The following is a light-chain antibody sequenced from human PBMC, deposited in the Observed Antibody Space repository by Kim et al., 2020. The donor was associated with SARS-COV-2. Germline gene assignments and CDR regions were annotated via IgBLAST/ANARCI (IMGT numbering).Light chain of an antibody. CDR2: GAS. V-gene: IGKV3-15*01. CDR1: QSVSNN. J-gene: IGKJ1*01. CDR3: QQYNDWPWT. Sequence: EIVMTQSPATLSVSPGDRATLSCRASQSVSNNLAWYQQKPGQAPRLLIYGASTRATGIPARFSGSASGTEFTLTISSLQSEDFAVYYCQQYNDWPWTFGQGTKVDIK.